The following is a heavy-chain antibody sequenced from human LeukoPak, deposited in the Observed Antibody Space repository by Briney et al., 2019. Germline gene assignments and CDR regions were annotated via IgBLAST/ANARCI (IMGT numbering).Heavy chain of an antibody. D-gene: IGHD3-16*01. Sequence: PGGSLRLSCAASGFTASSNFMSWVRQAPGKGLEWVSVIYSGGNTYYADYVKGRFTISRDNSKNTLYLQMNSLRAEDTAVYHCARDRLPPLGAFDIWGQGTMVTVSS. CDR2: IYSGGNT. V-gene: IGHV3-66*01. J-gene: IGHJ3*02. CDR1: GFTASSNF. CDR3: ARDRLPPLGAFDI.